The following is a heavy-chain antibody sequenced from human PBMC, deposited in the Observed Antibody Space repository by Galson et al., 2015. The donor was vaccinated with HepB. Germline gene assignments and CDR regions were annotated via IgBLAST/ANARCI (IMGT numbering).Heavy chain of an antibody. Sequence: LRLSCAASGFTFSSYWMSWVRQAPGKGLEWVANIKQDGSEKYYVDSVKGRFTISRDNAKNSLYLQMNSLRAEDTAVYYCAREAGDVVVPAAIVYYYYYMDVWGKGTTVTVSS. V-gene: IGHV3-7*01. CDR1: GFTFSSYW. J-gene: IGHJ6*03. CDR2: IKQDGSEK. CDR3: AREAGDVVVPAAIVYYYYYMDV. D-gene: IGHD2-2*02.